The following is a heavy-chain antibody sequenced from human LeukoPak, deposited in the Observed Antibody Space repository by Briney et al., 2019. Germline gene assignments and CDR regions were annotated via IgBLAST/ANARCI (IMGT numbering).Heavy chain of an antibody. J-gene: IGHJ6*03. CDR1: GYSISYGYY. CDR3: ARLPHCSDSMRCYVGGHHMDV. D-gene: IGHD3-10*02. CDR2: IDHSGST. Sequence: SETLSLTCTVAGYSISYGYYWGWIRQSPGKGLECIGSIDHSGSTSYNPSLKSRVTISVDTSKNQFSLKVNSVTAADTAVYYCARLPHCSDSMRCYVGGHHMDVWGKGTTVAVSS. V-gene: IGHV4-38-2*02.